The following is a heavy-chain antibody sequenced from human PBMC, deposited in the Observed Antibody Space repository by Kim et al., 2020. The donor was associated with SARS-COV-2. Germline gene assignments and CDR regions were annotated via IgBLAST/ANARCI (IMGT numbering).Heavy chain of an antibody. CDR3: ARGLDSSGYPYYFDF. V-gene: IGHV3-9*01. Sequence: ADSVKGRFTISRDNAKKSLYLQMSSLRVEDTAFYYCARGLDSSGYPYYFDFWGQGILVTVSS. J-gene: IGHJ4*02. D-gene: IGHD3-22*01.